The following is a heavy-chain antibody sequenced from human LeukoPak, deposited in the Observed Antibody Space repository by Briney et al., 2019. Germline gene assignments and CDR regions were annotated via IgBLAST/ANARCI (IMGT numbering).Heavy chain of an antibody. V-gene: IGHV4-61*02. Sequence: NASETLSLTCTVSGGSISSDNYYWTWIRQPAGKGLDWIGRIYTSGSTNYNPSLKSRVTISIDTSQNQFSLKLSSVTAADTALYYCARGRPGNYFDYWGQGTLVTVSS. J-gene: IGHJ4*02. CDR2: IYTSGST. CDR1: GGSISSDNYY. CDR3: ARGRPGNYFDY.